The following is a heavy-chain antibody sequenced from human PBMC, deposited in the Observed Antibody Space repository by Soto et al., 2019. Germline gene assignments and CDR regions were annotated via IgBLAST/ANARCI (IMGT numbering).Heavy chain of an antibody. V-gene: IGHV4-39*07. CDR3: ARGPHHYYDSSGYQP. CDR1: GSSINSSGSY. D-gene: IGHD3-22*01. Sequence: PSESLSLTCPVAGSSINSSGSYWGWIRQPPGKWLEGIGSIIHGGSTNYNPSLKSRVTISVDTSKNQFSLKLSSVTAADTAVYYCARGPHHYYDSSGYQPWGQGTLVTVSS. CDR2: IIHGGST. J-gene: IGHJ5*02.